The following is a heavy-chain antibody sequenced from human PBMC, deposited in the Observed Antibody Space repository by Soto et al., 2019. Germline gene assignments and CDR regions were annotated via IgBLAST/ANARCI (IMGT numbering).Heavy chain of an antibody. CDR2: IYHSGDT. J-gene: IGHJ5*02. D-gene: IGHD6-13*01. CDR3: ARGERQQQRDT. Sequence: QVQLQESGPGLVKPSGTLSLTCAVSGDSISNTNWWSWVRQPPGKGLEWIGEIYHSGDTNYNPSLKSRFILSVDKSKNQFFLKVNSVTAADTAVYYCARGERQQQRDTWGRGILVTVSS. CDR1: GDSISNTNW. V-gene: IGHV4-4*02.